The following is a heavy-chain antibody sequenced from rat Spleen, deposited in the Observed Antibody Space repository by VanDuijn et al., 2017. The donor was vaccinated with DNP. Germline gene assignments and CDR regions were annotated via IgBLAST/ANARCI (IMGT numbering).Heavy chain of an antibody. CDR3: ATGGSPYYFDY. Sequence: EVQLVESGGDLVQPGRSLKVSCVVSGFTFNKYWMTWVRQVPGKGLEWVASITTSGDSTYSPDSVKGRFTISRDNAKSTLYLQLDSLRSEDTATYYCATGGSPYYFDYWGQGVMVTVSS. CDR1: GFTFNKYW. D-gene: IGHD5-1*01. J-gene: IGHJ2*01. V-gene: IGHV5-31*01. CDR2: ITTSGDST.